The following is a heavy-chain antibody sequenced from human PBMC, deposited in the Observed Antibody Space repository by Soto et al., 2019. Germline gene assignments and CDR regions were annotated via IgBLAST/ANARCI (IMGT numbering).Heavy chain of an antibody. CDR1: GFIVTDHY. Sequence: GSLRLSCAASGFIVTDHYMTWVRQAPGKGLEWVSVLYTGGSAYYGDSVKGRFTISRDSSTNTLYLQMNSLKVGDTAFYFCARSFNDWTTYFDYWSEGTLVTVSS. CDR3: ARSFNDWTTYFDY. V-gene: IGHV3-53*01. D-gene: IGHD3-9*01. CDR2: LYTGGSA. J-gene: IGHJ4*02.